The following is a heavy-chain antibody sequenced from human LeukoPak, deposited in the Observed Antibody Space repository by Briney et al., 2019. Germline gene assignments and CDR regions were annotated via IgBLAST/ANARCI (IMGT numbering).Heavy chain of an antibody. Sequence: PSETLSLTCTVSGGSISSGGYYWSWIRQHPGKGLEWIGYIYYSGSTYYNPSLKSRVTISVDTSKNQFSLKLSSATAADTAVYYCARGAPDAFDIWGQGTMVTVSS. CDR2: IYYSGST. J-gene: IGHJ3*02. CDR1: GGSISSGGYY. CDR3: ARGAPDAFDI. V-gene: IGHV4-31*03.